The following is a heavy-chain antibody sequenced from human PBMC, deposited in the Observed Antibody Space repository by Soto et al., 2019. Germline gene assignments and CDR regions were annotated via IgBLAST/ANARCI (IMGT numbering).Heavy chain of an antibody. CDR3: ARRSFPYSGSPLEPWSDALDI. CDR1: GFSISTHA. Sequence: QVQLVESGGGVGQPGSSLRLSCAASGFSISTHALHWVRQAPGKGPEWVAIISYNGNNKHYADSVKGRFTISRDNSKTTVDLQMKSLRVEDTAMYYCARRSFPYSGSPLEPWSDALDIWGQGTMVTVSS. J-gene: IGHJ3*02. CDR2: ISYNGNNK. V-gene: IGHV3-30*04. D-gene: IGHD1-26*01.